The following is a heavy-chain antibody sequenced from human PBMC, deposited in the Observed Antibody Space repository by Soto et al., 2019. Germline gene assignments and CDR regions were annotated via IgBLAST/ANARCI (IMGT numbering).Heavy chain of an antibody. CDR2: ISVPSTYI. Sequence: PGGSLRLSCAASGFTFSTYTMTWVRQAPGKGLEWVASISVPSTYIYYADSVKGRFTISRDNAKNSLFLQMNSLRAEDTALYYCAREVRRGWFDPWGPGTLVTVSS. V-gene: IGHV3-21*01. CDR1: GFTFSTYT. J-gene: IGHJ5*02. CDR3: AREVRRGWFDP.